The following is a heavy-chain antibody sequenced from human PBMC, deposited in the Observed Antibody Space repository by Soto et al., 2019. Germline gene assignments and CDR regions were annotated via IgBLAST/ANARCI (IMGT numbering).Heavy chain of an antibody. Sequence: GGSLRLSCAASGFTFSSYWMSWVRQAPGKGLEWVSNIKQDGSEKYYVDSVKGRFTISRDNSKNPLYLQMNSLRAEDTAVYYCARVLHENSYDSSGYPVGFDYWGQGTLVTVSS. V-gene: IGHV3-7*01. J-gene: IGHJ4*02. CDR1: GFTFSSYW. CDR2: IKQDGSEK. CDR3: ARVLHENSYDSSGYPVGFDY. D-gene: IGHD3-22*01.